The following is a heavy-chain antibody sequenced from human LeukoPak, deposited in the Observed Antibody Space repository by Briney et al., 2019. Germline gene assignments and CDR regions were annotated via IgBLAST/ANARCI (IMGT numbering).Heavy chain of an antibody. CDR2: ISSSSSYI. J-gene: IGHJ4*02. Sequence: PGGSLRLSCAASGFTFSSYSMNWVRQAPGKGLEWVSSISSSSSYIYYADSVKGRFTISRDNAKNSLYLQMNGLRVEDTAVYYCARDRHGYFDYWGQGTLVTVSS. D-gene: IGHD6-13*01. CDR3: ARDRHGYFDY. CDR1: GFTFSSYS. V-gene: IGHV3-21*04.